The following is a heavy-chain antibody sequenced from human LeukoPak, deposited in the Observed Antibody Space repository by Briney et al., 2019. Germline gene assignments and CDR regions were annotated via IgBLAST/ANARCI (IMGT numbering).Heavy chain of an antibody. V-gene: IGHV1-2*02. Sequence: ASVKVSCKASGYTFTGYYMHWVRQAPGQGLEWMGWINPNSGGTNYAQKFQGRVTMTRDTSISTAYMELSRLRSDDTAVYYCAKAKGVAGPYYYYGMDVWGQGTTVTVSS. CDR3: AKAKGVAGPYYYYGMDV. CDR2: INPNSGGT. J-gene: IGHJ6*02. CDR1: GYTFTGYY. D-gene: IGHD6-19*01.